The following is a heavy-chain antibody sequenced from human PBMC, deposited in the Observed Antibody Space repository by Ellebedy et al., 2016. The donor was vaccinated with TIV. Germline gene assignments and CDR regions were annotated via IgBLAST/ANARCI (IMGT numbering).Heavy chain of an antibody. Sequence: AASVKVSCKASGYRFSSHAVHWVRQAPGQGPEWMGQIDGGNGKTKYSQNFRGRVTITRDTSATTVYLELRGLRSEDTCLFYCAREGAFGELFDYWGQGTLVIVSS. CDR3: AREGAFGELFDY. D-gene: IGHD3-10*01. CDR2: IDGGNGKT. CDR1: GYRFSSHA. V-gene: IGHV1-3*01. J-gene: IGHJ4*02.